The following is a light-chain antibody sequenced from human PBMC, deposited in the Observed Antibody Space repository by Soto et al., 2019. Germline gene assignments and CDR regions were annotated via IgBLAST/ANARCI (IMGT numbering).Light chain of an antibody. J-gene: IGLJ2*01. CDR2: LNSDGSH. CDR3: HTWGADSVI. CDR1: SGHSSYA. V-gene: IGLV4-69*01. Sequence: QLVLTQSPSASASLGASVKLTCTLSSGHSSYAIAWHQQQPEKGPRFLMKLNSDGSHSKGDGISHRFSGSSAGAERYLAISSLQSEDEADSCCHTWGADSVIFGGGTKVTVL.